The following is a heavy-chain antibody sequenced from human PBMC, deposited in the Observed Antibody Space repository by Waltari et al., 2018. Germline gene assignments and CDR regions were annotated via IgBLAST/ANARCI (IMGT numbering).Heavy chain of an antibody. V-gene: IGHV4-31*01. CDR1: GGSISSGGYY. J-gene: IGHJ2*01. CDR2: IYYSGST. Sequence: QVQLQESGPGLVKPSQTLSLTCTVSGGSISSGGYYWSWIRQHPGKGLEWIGYIYYSGSTYSNPSLKSLVTISVDTSKNPYSLKLSSVTAADTAVYYCARGPREIHKGAPPPERWYFDLWGRGTLVTVSS. CDR3: ARGPREIHKGAPPPERWYFDL. D-gene: IGHD1-26*01.